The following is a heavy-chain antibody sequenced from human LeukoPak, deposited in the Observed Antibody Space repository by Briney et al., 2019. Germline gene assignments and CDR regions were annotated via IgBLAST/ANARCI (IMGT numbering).Heavy chain of an antibody. CDR2: ISSSSSYI. D-gene: IGHD4-17*01. Sequence: KAGGSLRLSCAASGFTFSSYSMNWVRQAPGKGLEWVSSISSSSSYIYYADSVKGRFTISRDNAKNSLYLQMNSLRAEDTAVSYCARDYGDYPYYYYYMDVWGKGTTVTVSS. CDR1: GFTFSSYS. J-gene: IGHJ6*03. V-gene: IGHV3-21*01. CDR3: ARDYGDYPYYYYYMDV.